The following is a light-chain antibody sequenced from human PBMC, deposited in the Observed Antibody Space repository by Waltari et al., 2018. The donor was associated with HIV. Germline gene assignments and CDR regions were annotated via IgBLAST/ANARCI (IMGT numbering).Light chain of an antibody. V-gene: IGLV1-40*01. J-gene: IGLJ2*01. Sequence: QSALTQPPSLSGAPGPRVTISCTGLRTTNFGTTYDVHWYQLLPATGPRPIISTTTHRPAGVPDRFSASKSGTSASLAIIGLQAEDEADYYCQAFDRLSALPIFGGGTKVTV. CDR1: RTTNFGTTYD. CDR3: QAFDRLSALPI. CDR2: TTT.